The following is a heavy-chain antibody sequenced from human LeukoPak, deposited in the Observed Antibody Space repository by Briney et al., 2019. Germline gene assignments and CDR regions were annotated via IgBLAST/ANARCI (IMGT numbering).Heavy chain of an antibody. CDR3: AKLYYDFWSGYLWFDP. Sequence: SETLSLTCTVSGGSISSSSYYWGWIRQPPGKGLEWIGSIYYSGSTYYNPSLKSRVTISVDTSKNQFSLKLSSVTAADTAVYYCAKLYYDFWSGYLWFDPWGQGTLVTVSP. D-gene: IGHD3-3*01. J-gene: IGHJ5*02. CDR1: GGSISSSSYY. CDR2: IYYSGST. V-gene: IGHV4-39*01.